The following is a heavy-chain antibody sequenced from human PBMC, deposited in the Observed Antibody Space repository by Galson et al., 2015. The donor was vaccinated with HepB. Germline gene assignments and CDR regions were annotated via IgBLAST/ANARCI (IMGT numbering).Heavy chain of an antibody. CDR3: ARYKGPFDH. V-gene: IGHV2-5*02. J-gene: IGHJ4*02. D-gene: IGHD3-10*01. CDR1: GFSLNTGGLG. CDR2: LYWDGDK. Sequence: PALVKPTQTLTLTCNFSGFSLNTGGLGVGWIRQPPGKALEWLALLYWDGDKRYSPSLESRLSITEDTSKNQVFLTVTNMDPADTATYYCARYKGPFDHWGQGAPVTVSS.